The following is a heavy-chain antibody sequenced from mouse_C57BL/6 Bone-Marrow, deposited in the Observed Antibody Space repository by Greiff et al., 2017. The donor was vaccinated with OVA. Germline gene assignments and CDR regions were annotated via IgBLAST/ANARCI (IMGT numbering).Heavy chain of an antibody. CDR3: ARGTWFAY. CDR1: GFTFSSYG. Sequence: EVQGVESGGDLVKPGGSLKLSCAASGFTFSSYGMSWVRQTPDKRLEWVATISSGGSYTYYPDSVKGRFTISRDNAKNTLYLQMSSLKSEDTAMYYCARGTWFAYWGQGTLVTVSA. J-gene: IGHJ3*01. V-gene: IGHV5-6*01. CDR2: ISSGGSYT.